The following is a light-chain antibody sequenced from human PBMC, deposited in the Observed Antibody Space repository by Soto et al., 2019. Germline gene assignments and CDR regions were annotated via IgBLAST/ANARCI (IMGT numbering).Light chain of an antibody. J-gene: IGKJ1*01. Sequence: DIQMTQSPSTLSASVGDIVTSTCRASQSISSWLAWYQQKPGRAPNLLIYKASSLESGVPSRFSGSGSGTEFTLTISSLQPDDFAIYYCQQYNSYSRTFGQGTKVDIK. CDR1: QSISSW. CDR2: KAS. V-gene: IGKV1-5*03. CDR3: QQYNSYSRT.